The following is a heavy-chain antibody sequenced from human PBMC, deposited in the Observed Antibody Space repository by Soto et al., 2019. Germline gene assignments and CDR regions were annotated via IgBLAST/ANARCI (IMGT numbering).Heavy chain of an antibody. CDR2: INHSGST. D-gene: IGHD3-22*01. Sequence: SETLSLTCAVYGGSFSGYYWSWIRQPPGKGLEWIGEINHSGSTNYNPSLKSRVTISVDTSKNQFSLKLSSVTAADTAVYYCASLPYYYDSSGYPKGGYFFDYWGQGTLVTVSS. CDR1: GGSFSGYY. J-gene: IGHJ4*02. V-gene: IGHV4-34*01. CDR3: ASLPYYYDSSGYPKGGYFFDY.